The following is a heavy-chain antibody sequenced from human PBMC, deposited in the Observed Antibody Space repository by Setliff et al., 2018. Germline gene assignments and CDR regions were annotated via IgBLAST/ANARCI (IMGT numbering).Heavy chain of an antibody. CDR2: ISSSGSTI. V-gene: IGHV3-48*03. CDR1: GFTFSSYE. CDR3: AREGNWNDGVDAFDI. D-gene: IGHD1-1*01. J-gene: IGHJ3*02. Sequence: GGLQRLSCAASGFTFSSYEMNWVRQAPGKGLEWVSYISSSGSTIYYADSVKGRFTISRDNAKNSLYLQMNSLRAEDTAVYYCAREGNWNDGVDAFDIWGQGTMVTVSS.